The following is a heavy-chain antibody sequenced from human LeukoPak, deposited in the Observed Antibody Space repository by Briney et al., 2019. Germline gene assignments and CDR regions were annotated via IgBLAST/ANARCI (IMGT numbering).Heavy chain of an antibody. CDR3: ARVNGSVPRWFVP. Sequence: ASETMSLTCAVYGGSFSVYYWSWIRQPPGKGLEWIGAIHHSGSTNYNPSLKGRVPISVDTSKNQFSLKLSSVTAADTAVYYCARVNGSVPRWFVPWGQGTLVTVSS. D-gene: IGHD3-10*01. CDR1: GGSFSVYY. CDR2: IHHSGST. V-gene: IGHV4-34*01. J-gene: IGHJ5*02.